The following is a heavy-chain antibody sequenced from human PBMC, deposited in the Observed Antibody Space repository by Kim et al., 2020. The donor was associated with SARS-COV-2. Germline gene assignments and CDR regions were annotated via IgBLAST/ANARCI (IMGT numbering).Heavy chain of an antibody. CDR2: ISGSGITT. D-gene: IGHD3-22*01. CDR1: GFTFRSYA. Sequence: GGSLRLSCAASGFTFRSYAMSWVRQAPGKGLEWVSAISGSGITTYYADSVKGRFTISRESSKKKLYLQMNRLRAEDTAVYFCAPNVREYDSSGYY. V-gene: IGHV3-23*01. J-gene: IGHJ6*01. CDR3: APNVREYDSSGYY.